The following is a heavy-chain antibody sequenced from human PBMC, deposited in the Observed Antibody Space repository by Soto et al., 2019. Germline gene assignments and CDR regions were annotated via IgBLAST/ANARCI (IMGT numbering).Heavy chain of an antibody. CDR3: ARARFCTSTSCYHYFDF. J-gene: IGHJ4*02. CDR1: GGSIRPYY. V-gene: IGHV4-59*01. D-gene: IGHD2-2*01. Sequence: PSETLSLTCTVSGGSIRPYYWSWIRQPPGKKLEWIGYIYYTGSTTKYNPSLKSRVPISVDTSKNHFSLKLSSVTPADTAVYYCARARFCTSTSCYHYFDFWGQGTLVTVSS. CDR2: IYYTGSTT.